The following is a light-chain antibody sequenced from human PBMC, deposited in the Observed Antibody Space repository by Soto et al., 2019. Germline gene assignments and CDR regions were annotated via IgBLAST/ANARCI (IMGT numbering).Light chain of an antibody. CDR3: QQANSFPIS. Sequence: DIQMTQSPSSVSASVGDRVTITCRASQDILSWLAWYQQKPGEAPRLLIYASSNLQSGVPSRFSGSGPGTHVTLPISSLQPEDVATYYSQQANSFPISFGPGTRLDIK. V-gene: IGKV1-12*01. CDR2: ASS. J-gene: IGKJ3*01. CDR1: QDILSW.